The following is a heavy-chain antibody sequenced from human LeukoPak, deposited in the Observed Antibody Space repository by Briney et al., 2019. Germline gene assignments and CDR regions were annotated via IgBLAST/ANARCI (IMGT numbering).Heavy chain of an antibody. CDR1: GYTFTGYY. CDR2: INAGNGNT. J-gene: IGHJ4*02. D-gene: IGHD3-9*01. Sequence: ASVKVSCKASGYTFTGYYMHWVRRAPGQRLEWMGWINAGNGNTKYSQKFQGRVTITRDTSASTAYMELSSLRSEDTAVYYCARAYDILTGPFDYWGQGTLVTVSS. CDR3: ARAYDILTGPFDY. V-gene: IGHV1-3*01.